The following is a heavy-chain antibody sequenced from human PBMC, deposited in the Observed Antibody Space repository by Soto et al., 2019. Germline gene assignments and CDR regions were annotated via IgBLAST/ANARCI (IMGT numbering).Heavy chain of an antibody. CDR2: ISGSGGST. Sequence: GGSLRLSCAASGFTFSSYAMSWVRQAPGKGLEWVSAISGSGGSTYYADSVKGRFTISRDNSKNTLYLQMNSLRAEDTAVYYCAKNHDDYIWGIVDYWGQGTLVTVSS. V-gene: IGHV3-23*01. J-gene: IGHJ4*02. D-gene: IGHD3-16*01. CDR3: AKNHDDYIWGIVDY. CDR1: GFTFSSYA.